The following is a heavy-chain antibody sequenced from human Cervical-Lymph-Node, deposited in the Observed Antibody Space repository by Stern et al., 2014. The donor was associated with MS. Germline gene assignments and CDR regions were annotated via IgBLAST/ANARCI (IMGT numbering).Heavy chain of an antibody. V-gene: IGHV4-59*01. CDR2: IYYSGST. Sequence: QVQLQASGPGLVKPSETLSLTCTVSGGSISSYYWSWIRQPPGKGLEWIGHIYYSGSTNYNPSLKSRVTIAVDSSKNQFSLKLRSVSAADTAVYYCARDRVITGTTSYYYGMDVWGQGTTVTVSS. CDR1: GGSISSYY. D-gene: IGHD1-7*01. CDR3: ARDRVITGTTSYYYGMDV. J-gene: IGHJ6*02.